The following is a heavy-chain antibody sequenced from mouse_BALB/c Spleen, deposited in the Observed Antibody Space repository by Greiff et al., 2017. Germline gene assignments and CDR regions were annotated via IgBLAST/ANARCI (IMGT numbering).Heavy chain of an antibody. Sequence: EVKVVESGGGLVKPGGSLKLSCAASGFTFSDYYMYWVRQTPEKRLEWVATISDGGSYTYYPDSVKGRFTISRDNAKNNLYLQMSSLKSEDTAMYYCARAYRYDDAMDYWGQGTSVTVSS. J-gene: IGHJ4*01. V-gene: IGHV5-4*02. CDR1: GFTFSDYY. D-gene: IGHD2-14*01. CDR2: ISDGGSYT. CDR3: ARAYRYDDAMDY.